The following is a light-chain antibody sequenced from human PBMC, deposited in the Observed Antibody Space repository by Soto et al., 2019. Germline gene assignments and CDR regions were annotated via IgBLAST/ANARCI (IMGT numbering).Light chain of an antibody. V-gene: IGLV1-40*01. CDR3: QSYDSSLSGSV. Sequence: QAVVTQPPSVSGAPGQRVTISCTGSSSNIGAGYDVHWYQQLPGTAPKLLISNNNNRPSGVPDRFSGSKSGTSASLAITGLQAEDEADYYCQSYDSSLSGSVFGGGTKLTVL. CDR2: NNN. J-gene: IGLJ3*02. CDR1: SSNIGAGYD.